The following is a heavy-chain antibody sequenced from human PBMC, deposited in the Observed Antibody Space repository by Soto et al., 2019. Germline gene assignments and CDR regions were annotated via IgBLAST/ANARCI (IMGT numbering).Heavy chain of an antibody. CDR2: IYYSGST. V-gene: IGHV4-39*01. Sequence: SETLSLTCTVSGGSISSSSYYWGWIRQPPGKGLEWIGSIYYSGSTYYNPSLKSRVTISVDASKNQFSLKLSSVTAADTAVYYCARLVSSSRTPFDPWGQGTLVTVSS. CDR1: GGSISSSSYY. J-gene: IGHJ5*02. D-gene: IGHD6-6*01. CDR3: ARLVSSSRTPFDP.